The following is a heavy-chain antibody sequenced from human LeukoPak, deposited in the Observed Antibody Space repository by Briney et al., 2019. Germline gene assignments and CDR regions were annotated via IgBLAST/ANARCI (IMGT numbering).Heavy chain of an antibody. J-gene: IGHJ5*02. CDR3: AKSDCSSTSCYEGDNWFDP. CDR1: GFTFSSYG. D-gene: IGHD2-2*01. V-gene: IGHV3-30*02. CDR2: IRYDGSNK. Sequence: GGSLRLSCAASGFTFSSYGMHWVRQAPGKGLEWVAFIRYDGSNKYYADSVEGRFTISRDNSKNTLYLQMNSLRAEDTAVYYCAKSDCSSTSCYEGDNWFDPWGQGTLVTVSS.